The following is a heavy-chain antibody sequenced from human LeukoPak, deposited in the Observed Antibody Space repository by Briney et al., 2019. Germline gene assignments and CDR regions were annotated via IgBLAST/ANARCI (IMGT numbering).Heavy chain of an antibody. D-gene: IGHD3-22*01. CDR3: ARDQRPYTYYYDSSGYYLDY. CDR1: GGTVSRYP. V-gene: IGHV1-69*05. Sequence: ASVKVSCKASGGTVSRYPISWVRQAPGQGLEWMGGIIPIFGTANYAQKFQGRVTMTRDTSTSTVYMELSSLRSEDTAVYYCARDQRPYTYYYDSSGYYLDYWGQGTLVTVSS. J-gene: IGHJ4*02. CDR2: IIPIFGTA.